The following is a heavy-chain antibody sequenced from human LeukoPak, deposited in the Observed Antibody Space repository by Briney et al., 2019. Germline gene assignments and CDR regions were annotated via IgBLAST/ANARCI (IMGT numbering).Heavy chain of an antibody. D-gene: IGHD1-26*01. V-gene: IGHV3-30*18. J-gene: IGHJ4*02. CDR3: SKARIVGPPTPLRF. Sequence: GGSLRLSCAVSGFTFSSYGMHWVRQAPGKGLEWVAVISYDGSSKYYADSVKGRFTISRDNSKNTLYLQMNSLRAEDTAVYYCSKARIVGPPTPLRFWGQGTLVTVSS. CDR1: GFTFSSYG. CDR2: ISYDGSSK.